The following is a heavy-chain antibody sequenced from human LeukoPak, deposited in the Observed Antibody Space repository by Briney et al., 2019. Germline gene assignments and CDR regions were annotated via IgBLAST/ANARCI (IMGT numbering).Heavy chain of an antibody. Sequence: GGSLRLSCAASGFTFDDYAMHWVRQAPGKGLELVSGISWNSGSIGYADYVKGRFTITRDNAKNSLYLQMNSLRAEDTALYYCAKDISSSFGENWFDRWGQGTLVTVSS. CDR2: ISWNSGSI. J-gene: IGHJ5*02. CDR1: GFTFDDYA. V-gene: IGHV3-9*01. CDR3: AKDISSSFGENWFDR. D-gene: IGHD3-10*01.